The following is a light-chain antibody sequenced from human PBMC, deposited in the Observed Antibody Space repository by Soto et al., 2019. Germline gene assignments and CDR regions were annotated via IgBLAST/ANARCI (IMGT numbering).Light chain of an antibody. J-gene: IGLJ1*01. V-gene: IGLV2-14*01. CDR2: EVT. CDR3: SSYTFTSTLYV. Sequence: QSVLTQPASVSGSPGQSITISCTGTSSDVGDYNYVSWYQLHPGKAPKLMIYEVTKRPSGVSNRFSGSKSGNTASLTISGLQAEDEADYYCSSYTFTSTLYVFGTGTKVTVL. CDR1: SSDVGDYNY.